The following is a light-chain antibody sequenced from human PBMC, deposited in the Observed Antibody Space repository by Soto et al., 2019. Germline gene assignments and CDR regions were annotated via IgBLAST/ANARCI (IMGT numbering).Light chain of an antibody. J-gene: IGKJ2*01. CDR3: QQYGSSYT. CDR1: QSVSSSY. Sequence: EIVLTQSPGTLSLSPGERATLSCRASQSVSSSYLAWYQQKPGQAPRLLIYGASSRATGIPDRFSGSGSGTDFTLTISRLEPEDFAVYYCQQYGSSYTLGQWTKLEIK. CDR2: GAS. V-gene: IGKV3-20*01.